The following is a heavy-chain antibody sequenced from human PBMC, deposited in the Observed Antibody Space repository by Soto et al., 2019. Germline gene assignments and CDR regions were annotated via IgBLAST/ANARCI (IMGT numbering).Heavy chain of an antibody. Sequence: EVQLVESGGGLVKPGGSLRLSCAASGFTFSSYSMNWVRQAPGKGLEWVSSISSSSSYIYYADSVKGRFTISRDNAKNSLYLQMNSLRAEDTAVYYCARDHTAMVTPFDYWGQGTLVTVSS. V-gene: IGHV3-21*01. CDR1: GFTFSSYS. CDR3: ARDHTAMVTPFDY. CDR2: ISSSSSYI. J-gene: IGHJ4*02. D-gene: IGHD5-18*01.